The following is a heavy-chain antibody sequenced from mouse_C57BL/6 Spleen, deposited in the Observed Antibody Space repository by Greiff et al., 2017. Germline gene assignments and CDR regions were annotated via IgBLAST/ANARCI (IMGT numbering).Heavy chain of an antibody. CDR1: GYTFTSYW. CDR2: IYPGSGST. V-gene: IGHV1-55*01. D-gene: IGHD2-5*01. J-gene: IGHJ4*01. CDR3: ARSLYSTYAMDY. Sequence: QVQLQQPGAELVKPGASVKMSCKASGYTFTSYWITWVKQRPGQGLEWIGDIYPGSGSTNYNEKFKSKATLTVDTSSSTAYMQLSSLTSEDAAVYYCARSLYSTYAMDYWGQGTSVTVSS.